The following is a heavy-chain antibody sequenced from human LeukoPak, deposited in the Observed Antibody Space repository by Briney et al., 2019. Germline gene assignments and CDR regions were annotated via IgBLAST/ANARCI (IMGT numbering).Heavy chain of an antibody. J-gene: IGHJ3*02. CDR2: ISLNSTYI. CDR3: TRDVFGRSGAFDI. Sequence: PGGSLRLSCAASGFTFTSYTMTWVRQAPGRGLEWVSSISLNSTYIHYADSVEGRFTISRDDSNNSLYLQMNSLRGDDTALYYCTRDVFGRSGAFDIWGQGTMVTVSS. D-gene: IGHD3-3*01. CDR1: GFTFTSYT. V-gene: IGHV3-21*01.